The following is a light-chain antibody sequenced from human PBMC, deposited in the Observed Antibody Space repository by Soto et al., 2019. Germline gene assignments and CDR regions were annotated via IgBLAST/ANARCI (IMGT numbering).Light chain of an antibody. Sequence: QSVLTQPASVSGSPGQSITISCTGSSSHVDTYNYITWYQQLPGKAPKVIIYDVSNRPSGVSDRFSGSKSGNTASLTISGLLTEYEGDYYCSSYTSTTPFVFGPGTKLTVL. V-gene: IGLV2-14*01. CDR3: SSYTSTTPFV. CDR2: DVS. CDR1: SSHVDTYNY. J-gene: IGLJ1*01.